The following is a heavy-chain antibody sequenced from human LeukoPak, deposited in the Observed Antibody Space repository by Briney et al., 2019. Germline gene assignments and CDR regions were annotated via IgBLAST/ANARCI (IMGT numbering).Heavy chain of an antibody. CDR3: ARDTDYYGIGYFDY. V-gene: IGHV3-7*01. J-gene: IGHJ4*02. CDR1: GFTFSSYW. D-gene: IGHD3-10*01. Sequence: GVSLRLSCAASGFTFSSYWMSWVRQAPGKGLEWVANIKQDGSEKYYVDSVKGRFTISRDNAKNSLYLQMNSLRAEDTAVYYCARDTDYYGIGYFDYWGQGTLVTVSS. CDR2: IKQDGSEK.